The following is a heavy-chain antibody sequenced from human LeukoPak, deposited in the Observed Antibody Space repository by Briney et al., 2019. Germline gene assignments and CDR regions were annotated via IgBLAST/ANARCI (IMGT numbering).Heavy chain of an antibody. Sequence: QAGGSLRLSCAASGFTFSSYEMNWVRQAPGKGLEWVSKISSSGSAIYYADSVKGRFTISRDNAKSTPYLQMNSLRVEDTAVYYCARGGSLGYWGQGTLVTVSS. D-gene: IGHD6-19*01. CDR1: GFTFSSYE. CDR3: ARGGSLGY. V-gene: IGHV3-48*03. J-gene: IGHJ4*02. CDR2: ISSSGSAI.